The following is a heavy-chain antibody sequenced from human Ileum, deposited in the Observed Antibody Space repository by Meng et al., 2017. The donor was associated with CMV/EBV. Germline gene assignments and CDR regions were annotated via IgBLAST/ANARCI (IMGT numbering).Heavy chain of an antibody. CDR3: ATGQERYHY. CDR2: LSASGDST. CDR1: GFTFSSYG. Sequence: SCAASGFTFSSYGMTWVRQAPGKGLEWVSALSASGDSTFYADSVKGRFTISRDNSKNTLYLQMNSLGAEDTAVYYCATGQERYHYWGQGTLVTVSS. J-gene: IGHJ4*02. V-gene: IGHV3-23*01. D-gene: IGHD1-1*01.